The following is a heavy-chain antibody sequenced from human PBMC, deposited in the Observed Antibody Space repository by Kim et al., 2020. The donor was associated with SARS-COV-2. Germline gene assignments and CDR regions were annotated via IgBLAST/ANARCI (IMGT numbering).Heavy chain of an antibody. CDR2: IYYTGTT. V-gene: IGHV4-31*03. CDR3: VRSDDWNSGRLPFD. D-gene: IGHD2-21*02. J-gene: IGHJ4*01. Sequence: SETLSLTCTVSGQSIRSRAYYWNWIRQHPGKGLEYIGYIYYTGTTYYNPSLKSRLSMSLDTTNNQFSLRLTSVTAADTAVYYCVRSDDWNSGRLPFD. CDR1: GQSIRSRAYY.